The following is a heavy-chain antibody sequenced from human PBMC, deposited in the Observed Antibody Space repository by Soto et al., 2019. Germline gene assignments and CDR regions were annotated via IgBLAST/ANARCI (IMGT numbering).Heavy chain of an antibody. D-gene: IGHD6-13*01. CDR3: TLGSWSAETFDI. CDR1: GGTFSTYT. Sequence: QVQLVQSGAEVKKPGSSVKVSCKASGGTFSTYTIIWVRQAPGQGLEWMGRILPMLDITNSAQRFQGRVTITADNSTRTAYLELSSLRSEDTAVYYCTLGSWSAETFDIWGRGTMVTVSS. J-gene: IGHJ3*02. V-gene: IGHV1-69*02. CDR2: ILPMLDIT.